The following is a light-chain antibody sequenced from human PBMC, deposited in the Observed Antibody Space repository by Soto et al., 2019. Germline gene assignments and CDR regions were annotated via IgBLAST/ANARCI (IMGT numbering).Light chain of an antibody. CDR2: EVS. J-gene: IGLJ1*01. V-gene: IGLV2-14*01. CDR1: SSDVGGYNY. CDR3: SSYTSSSSYV. Sequence: QSALTQPASVSGSPGQSITISCTGTSSDVGGYNYVSWYQHHPDKAPNLLIYEVSNRPSGVSNRFSGSKSGNTASLTISGLQADDEADYYCSSYTSSSSYVFGAGTKLTVL.